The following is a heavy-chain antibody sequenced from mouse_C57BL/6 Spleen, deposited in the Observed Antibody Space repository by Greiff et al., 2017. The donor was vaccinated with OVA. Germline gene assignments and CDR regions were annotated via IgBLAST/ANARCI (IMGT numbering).Heavy chain of an antibody. V-gene: IGHV5-17*01. J-gene: IGHJ1*03. CDR3: ARKAPPNYYGSSPYWYFDV. Sequence: EVQLVESGGGLVKPGGSLKLSCAASGFTFSDYGMHWVRQAPEKGLEWVAYISSGSSTIYYADTVKGRFTISRDNAKNTLFLQMTSLRSEDTAMYYCARKAPPNYYGSSPYWYFDVWGTGTTVTVSS. CDR1: GFTFSDYG. CDR2: ISSGSSTI. D-gene: IGHD1-1*01.